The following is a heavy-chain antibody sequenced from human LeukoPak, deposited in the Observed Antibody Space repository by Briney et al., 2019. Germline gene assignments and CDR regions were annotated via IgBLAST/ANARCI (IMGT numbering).Heavy chain of an antibody. CDR2: ISWNSGSI. D-gene: IGHD2-15*01. V-gene: IGHV3-9*01. Sequence: GGSLRLSCAASGFTFDDYAMHWVRQAPGKGLEWVSGISWNSGSIGYADSVKGQFTISRDNAKNSLYLQMNSLRAEDTAVYYCAREVVAATDSWFDPWGQGTLVTVSS. CDR1: GFTFDDYA. CDR3: AREVVAATDSWFDP. J-gene: IGHJ5*02.